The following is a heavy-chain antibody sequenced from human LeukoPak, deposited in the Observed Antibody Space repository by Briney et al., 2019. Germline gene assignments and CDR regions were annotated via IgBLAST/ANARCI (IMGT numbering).Heavy chain of an antibody. V-gene: IGHV3-30*18. CDR3: AKGPAYCGGDCHFDY. CDR1: GFTFSSYG. D-gene: IGHD2-21*02. Sequence: PGRSLGLSCAASGFTFSSYGMHWVRQAPGKGLEWVAVISYDGSNKYYADSVKGRFTISRDNSKNTLYLQMNSLRAEDTAVYYCAKGPAYCGGDCHFDYWGQGTLVTVSS. J-gene: IGHJ4*02. CDR2: ISYDGSNK.